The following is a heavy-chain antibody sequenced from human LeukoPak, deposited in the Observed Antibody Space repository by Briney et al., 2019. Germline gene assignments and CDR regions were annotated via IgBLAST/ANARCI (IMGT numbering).Heavy chain of an antibody. Sequence: SETLSLTCTVSGGSISSYYWSWIRQPPGKGLEWIGYIYYSGSTNHNPSLKSRVTISVDTSKNQFSLKLSSVTAADTAVYYCARGHDFWSGYYQGYDPWGQGTLVTVSS. D-gene: IGHD3-3*01. CDR3: ARGHDFWSGYYQGYDP. V-gene: IGHV4-59*01. J-gene: IGHJ5*02. CDR2: IYYSGST. CDR1: GGSISSYY.